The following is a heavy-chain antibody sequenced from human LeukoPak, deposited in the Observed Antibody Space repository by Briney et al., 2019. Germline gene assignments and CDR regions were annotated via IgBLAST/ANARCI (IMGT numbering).Heavy chain of an antibody. J-gene: IGHJ6*02. CDR1: GGSISSYY. CDR2: IYGGTST. D-gene: IGHD1-14*01. CDR3: ASRYEGASYFYYGMDV. V-gene: IGHV3-66*01. Sequence: PSETLSLTCTVSGGSISSYYWSWIRQAPGKGLEWVSIIYGGTSTYYADSVKGRFTISRDDSRNTLYLQMSSLRAEDTAVYYCASRYEGASYFYYGMDVWGQGTTVTVSS.